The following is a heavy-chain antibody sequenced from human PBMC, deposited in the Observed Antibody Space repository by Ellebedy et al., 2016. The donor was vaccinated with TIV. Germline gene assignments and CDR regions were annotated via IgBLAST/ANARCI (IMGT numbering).Heavy chain of an antibody. CDR3: AVGSAISCSSCYFDY. D-gene: IGHD2-2*01. CDR1: GFTFSDYY. J-gene: IGHJ4*02. Sequence: GESLKISXAASGFTFSDYYMSWIRQAPGKGLEWVSYISSSGSTIYYADSVKGRFTISRDNAKSSLYLQMNSLRAEDTAVYYCAVGSAISCSSCYFDYWGQGALVTVSS. CDR2: ISSSGSTI. V-gene: IGHV3-11*04.